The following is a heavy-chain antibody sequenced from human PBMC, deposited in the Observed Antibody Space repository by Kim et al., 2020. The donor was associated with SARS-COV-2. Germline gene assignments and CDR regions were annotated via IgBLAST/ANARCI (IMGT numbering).Heavy chain of an antibody. CDR2: IWYDGSNK. V-gene: IGHV3-33*01. D-gene: IGHD6-19*01. J-gene: IGHJ4*02. CDR3: ASLPGYSSGWYSEDFDY. CDR1: GFTFSSYG. Sequence: GGSLRLSCAASGFTFSSYGMHWVRQAPGKGLEWVAVIWYDGSNKYYADSVKGRFTISRDNSKNTLYLQMNSLRAEDTAVYYCASLPGYSSGWYSEDFDYWGQGTLVTVSS.